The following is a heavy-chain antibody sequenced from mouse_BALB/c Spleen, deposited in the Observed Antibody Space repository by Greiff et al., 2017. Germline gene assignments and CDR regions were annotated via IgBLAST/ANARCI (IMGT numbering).Heavy chain of an antibody. D-gene: IGHD2-4*01. CDR3: ARYDYDGFRGH. J-gene: IGHJ2*01. CDR2: ILPGSGST. V-gene: IGHV1-9*01. Sequence: QVQLQQSGAELMKPGASVKISCKATGYTFSSYWIEWVKQRPGHGLEWIGEILPGSGSTNYNEKFKGKATFTADTSSNTAYMQLSSLTSEDSAVYYGARYDYDGFRGHWGQGTTLTVSS. CDR1: GYTFSSYW.